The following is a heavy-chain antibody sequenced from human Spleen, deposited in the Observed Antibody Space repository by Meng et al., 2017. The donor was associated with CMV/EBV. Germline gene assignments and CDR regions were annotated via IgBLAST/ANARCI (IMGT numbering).Heavy chain of an antibody. J-gene: IGHJ4*02. Sequence: QVQQQQWGAGLLKPSETLSLTCAVYGGSFSGYYWSWIRQPPGKGLEWIGEINHSGSTNYNPSLKSRVTISVDTSKNQFSLKLSSVTAADTAVYYCARYKGIAYWGQGTLVTVSS. CDR2: INHSGST. V-gene: IGHV4-34*01. CDR3: ARYKGIAY. D-gene: IGHD1-14*01. CDR1: GGSFSGYY.